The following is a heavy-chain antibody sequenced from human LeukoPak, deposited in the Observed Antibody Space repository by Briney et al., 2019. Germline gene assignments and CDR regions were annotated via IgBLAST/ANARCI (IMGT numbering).Heavy chain of an antibody. CDR3: ARDFLGETWFDP. CDR1: GGSISSYY. CDR2: IYTSGST. Sequence: SETLSLTCTVSGGSISSYYWSWLRQPAGKGLEWIGRIYTSGSTNYNPSLKSRVTMSVDTSKNQFSLKLSSVTAADTAVYYCARDFLGETWFDPWGQEPWSPSPQ. V-gene: IGHV4-4*07. J-gene: IGHJ5*02.